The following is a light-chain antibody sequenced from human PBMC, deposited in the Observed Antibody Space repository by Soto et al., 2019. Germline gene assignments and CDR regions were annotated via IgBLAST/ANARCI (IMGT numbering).Light chain of an antibody. J-gene: IGKJ4*01. CDR2: AAS. CDR1: QSISNN. V-gene: IGKV1-39*01. CDR3: QQSYSTPFT. Sequence: DIQMTQSPSSLSASVVDRVTITCRSSQSISNNLNWYQQKPGKAPRLLIYAASSLQSGVPSRFSGSGSGTDFTLTISSLQPEDVATYYCQQSYSTPFTFGGGTKVEIK.